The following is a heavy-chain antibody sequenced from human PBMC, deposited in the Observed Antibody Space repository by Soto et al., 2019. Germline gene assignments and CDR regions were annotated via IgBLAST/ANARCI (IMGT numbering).Heavy chain of an antibody. V-gene: IGHV4-31*03. CDR2: IYYSGST. J-gene: IGHJ5*02. D-gene: IGHD3-10*01. CDR3: AREEVAYYGSGSYNWFDP. CDR1: GGSINRGDYY. Sequence: LSLTCTVSGGSINRGDYYWSWIRQHPGKGLEWIGYIYYSGSTYYNPSLKSRVTISVDTSKNQFSLKLSSVTAADTAVYYCAREEVAYYGSGSYNWFDPWGQGTLVTVSS.